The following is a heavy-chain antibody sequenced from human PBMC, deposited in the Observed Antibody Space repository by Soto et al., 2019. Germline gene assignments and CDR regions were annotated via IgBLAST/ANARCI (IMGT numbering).Heavy chain of an antibody. V-gene: IGHV4-34*01. CDR1: GGSFSGYY. CDR2: INHSGST. J-gene: IGHJ4*02. CDR3: ARGGGARDGYNLGLGGYLDY. Sequence: PSETLSLTCAVYGGSFSGYYWSWIRQPPGKGLEWIGEINHSGSTNYNPSLKSRVTISVDTSKNQFSLKLSSVTAADTAVYYCARGGGARDGYNLGLGGYLDYWGQGTLVTVSS. D-gene: IGHD5-12*01.